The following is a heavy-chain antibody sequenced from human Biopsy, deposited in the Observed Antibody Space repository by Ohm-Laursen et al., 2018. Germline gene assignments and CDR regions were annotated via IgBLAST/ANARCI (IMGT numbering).Heavy chain of an antibody. CDR2: ISGYNGNT. D-gene: IGHD3-10*01. V-gene: IGHV1-18*01. J-gene: IGHJ6*02. CDR3: ARDRHHAAGSYAGMDV. CDR1: GYMFYSYG. Sequence: SVKVSCKASGYMFYSYGVSWVRLAPGQGPEWMGWISGYNGNTNYPQGFQGRVTLTTDASSSTAYMELRGLRSDDTAVYYCARDRHHAAGSYAGMDVWGQGTTVTVSS.